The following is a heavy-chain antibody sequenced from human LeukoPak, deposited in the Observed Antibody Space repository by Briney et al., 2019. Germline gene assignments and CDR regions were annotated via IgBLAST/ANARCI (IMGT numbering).Heavy chain of an antibody. Sequence: SETLSLTCAVYGGSFSGYYWSWIRQPPGKGLEWIEEINHSGSTNYNPSLKSRVTISVDTSKNQFSLKLSSVTAADTAVYYCARVVRYCSSTSCYTKLYWFDPWGQGTLVTVSS. CDR1: GGSFSGYY. CDR3: ARVVRYCSSTSCYTKLYWFDP. J-gene: IGHJ5*02. V-gene: IGHV4-34*01. D-gene: IGHD2-2*02. CDR2: INHSGST.